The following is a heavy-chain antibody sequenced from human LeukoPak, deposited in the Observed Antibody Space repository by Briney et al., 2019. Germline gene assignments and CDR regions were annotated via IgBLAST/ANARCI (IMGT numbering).Heavy chain of an antibody. V-gene: IGHV3-23*01. Sequence: PGGSLRLSCATSGFTFSNYAMSWVRQAPGKGLEWVSTISNSGGDTYYADSVKGRFTISRDNSQNTLYLQMNSLRAEDTASYYCAKSLSSWYNYWGQGTLVTVSS. J-gene: IGHJ4*02. D-gene: IGHD6-13*01. CDR2: ISNSGGDT. CDR1: GFTFSNYA. CDR3: AKSLSSWYNY.